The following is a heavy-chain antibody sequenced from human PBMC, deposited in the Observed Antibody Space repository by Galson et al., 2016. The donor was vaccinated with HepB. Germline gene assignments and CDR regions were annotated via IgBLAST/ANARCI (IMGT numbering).Heavy chain of an antibody. V-gene: IGHV4-31*03. CDR2: IHYSGST. J-gene: IGHJ4*02. CDR1: GGSLRSGGYF. Sequence: TLSLTCTVSGGSLRSGGYFWSWIRQPPGKGLEWIGNIHYSGSTYYNPSLKSRVTISVDTSKNQFSLKLSSVTVADTAVYYCARVGHLDFWSGYYVPPFDYWGQGTLVTVSS. CDR3: ARVGHLDFWSGYYVPPFDY. D-gene: IGHD3-3*01.